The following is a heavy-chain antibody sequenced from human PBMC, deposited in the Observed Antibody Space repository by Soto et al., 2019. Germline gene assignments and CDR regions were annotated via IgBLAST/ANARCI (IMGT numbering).Heavy chain of an antibody. V-gene: IGHV3-23*01. D-gene: IGHD3-3*01. J-gene: IGHJ6*02. Sequence: SGGSLRLSCAASGFTVSSNYMSWVRQAPGKGLEWVSGISGSGVSTYYADSVKGRFTISRDNSKNTLYLQMNSLRAEDTAVYYSARIYDFWSGYSNDYYGMDVWGQGTTVTVSS. CDR3: ARIYDFWSGYSNDYYGMDV. CDR1: GFTVSSNY. CDR2: ISGSGVST.